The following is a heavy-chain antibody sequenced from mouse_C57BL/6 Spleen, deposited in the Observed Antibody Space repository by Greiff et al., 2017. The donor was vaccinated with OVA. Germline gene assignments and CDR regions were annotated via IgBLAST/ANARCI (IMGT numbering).Heavy chain of an antibody. CDR1: GYSFTDYN. V-gene: IGHV1-39*01. Sequence: EVQGVESGPELVKPGASVKISCKASGYSFTDYNMNWVKQSNGKSLEWIGVINPNYGTTSYNQKFKGKATLTVDQSSSTAYMQLNSLTSEDSAVYYCARSITTVVALDYWGQGTTLTVSS. CDR3: ARSITTVVALDY. CDR2: INPNYGTT. J-gene: IGHJ2*01. D-gene: IGHD1-1*01.